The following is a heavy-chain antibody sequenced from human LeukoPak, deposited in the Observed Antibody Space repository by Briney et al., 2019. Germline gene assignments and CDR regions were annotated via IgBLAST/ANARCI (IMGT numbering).Heavy chain of an antibody. D-gene: IGHD2-2*02. J-gene: IGHJ4*02. CDR3: ARGKIPYYFDY. CDR1: GYTFTSYD. V-gene: IGHV1-69*04. Sequence: SVKVSCKASGYTFTSYDINWVRQATGQGLEWMGRIIPILGIANYAQKFQGRVTITADKSTSTAYMELSSLRSEDTAVYYCARGKIPYYFDYWGQGTLVTVSS. CDR2: IIPILGIA.